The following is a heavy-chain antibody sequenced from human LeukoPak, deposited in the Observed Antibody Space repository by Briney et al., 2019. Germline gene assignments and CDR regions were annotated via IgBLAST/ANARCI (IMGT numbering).Heavy chain of an antibody. Sequence: PGRSLRLSWAASGFTFSGYGMHWVRQAPGKGLEWVAVISYDGRNKYYADSVKGRFIISRDNSKNTLYVQMNSLRAEDTAVYYCAKYLAHSSGWLLDAFDIWGQGTMVTVSS. V-gene: IGHV3-30*18. CDR1: GFTFSGYG. D-gene: IGHD6-19*01. J-gene: IGHJ3*02. CDR2: ISYDGRNK. CDR3: AKYLAHSSGWLLDAFDI.